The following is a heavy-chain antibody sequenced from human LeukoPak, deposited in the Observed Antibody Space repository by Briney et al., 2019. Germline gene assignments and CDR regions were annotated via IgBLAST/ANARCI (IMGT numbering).Heavy chain of an antibody. D-gene: IGHD3-10*01. J-gene: IGHJ4*02. Sequence: ASVKVSCKASGYTFTIHWVRQAPGQGLEWMGWISAYNGNTNYAQKLQGRVTMTTDTSTSTAYMELRSLRSDDTAVYYCARVLYYRYSNWGQGTLVTVSS. CDR1: GYTFTIH. CDR3: ARVLYYRYSN. V-gene: IGHV1-18*01. CDR2: ISAYNGNT.